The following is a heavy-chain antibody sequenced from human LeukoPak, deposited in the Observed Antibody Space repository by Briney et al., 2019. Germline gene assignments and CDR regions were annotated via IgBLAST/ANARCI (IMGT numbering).Heavy chain of an antibody. D-gene: IGHD2-21*02. V-gene: IGHV3-53*01. CDR2: IYSGGST. CDR3: ARTDETAPAEDFQH. J-gene: IGHJ1*01. CDR1: GFSVSSNY. Sequence: PGGSLRLSCAASGFSVSSNYMNWVRQAPGKGLEWVSVIYSGGSTYYADSVKGRFTISRDNSKNTLYLQMKSLRAEDTAVYYCARTDETAPAEDFQHWGQGTLVTVSS.